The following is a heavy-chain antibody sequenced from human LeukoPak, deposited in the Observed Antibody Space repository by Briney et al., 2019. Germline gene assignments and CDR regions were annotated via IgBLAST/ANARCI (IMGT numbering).Heavy chain of an antibody. V-gene: IGHV3-21*01. J-gene: IGHJ4*02. D-gene: IGHD5-12*01. CDR3: ARDLGYSGYASGDY. CDR1: GFTFSSYS. Sequence: PGGSLRLSCAASGFTFSSYSMNWVRQAPGKGLEWVSSISSSSSYIYYTDSVKGRFTISRGNAKNSLYLQMNSLRAEDTAVYYCARDLGYSGYASGDYWGQGTLVTVSS. CDR2: ISSSSSYI.